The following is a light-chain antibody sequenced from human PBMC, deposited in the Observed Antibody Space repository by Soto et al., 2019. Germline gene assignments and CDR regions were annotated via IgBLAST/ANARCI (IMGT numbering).Light chain of an antibody. V-gene: IGKV3-20*01. CDR3: QQYASAPWT. J-gene: IGKJ1*01. CDR2: GAS. Sequence: VLTQSSGSLSLSPGERAKIPCRASQSVSSSYLAWYQQKPGQAPRLLIYGASSRATGIPDWLSGSRSWTDCTLTISRLEPGGFAVYYCQQYASAPWTFGQGTKVDIK. CDR1: QSVSSSY.